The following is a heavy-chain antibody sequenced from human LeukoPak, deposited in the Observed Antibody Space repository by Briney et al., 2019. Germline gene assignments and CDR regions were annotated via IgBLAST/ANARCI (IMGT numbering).Heavy chain of an antibody. V-gene: IGHV1-2*02. J-gene: IGHJ4*02. CDR3: ARGFCTSGLCYTLDY. CDR1: GYTFTVYF. CDR2: INSDSGDT. D-gene: IGHD2-8*01. Sequence: ASVKVSCKASGYTFTVYFIHWVRQAPGQGLGWMGWINSDSGDTNYAQRFEGRVTMTRDTSISTAYMELSRLRSDDTAVYYCARGFCTSGLCYTLDYWGQGSLVTVSS.